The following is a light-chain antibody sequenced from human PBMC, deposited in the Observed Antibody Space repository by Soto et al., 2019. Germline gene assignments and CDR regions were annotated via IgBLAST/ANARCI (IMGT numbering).Light chain of an antibody. V-gene: IGKV3-20*01. J-gene: IGKJ3*01. CDR3: QQYGTSPFT. CDR2: GAS. CDR1: QSISSAY. Sequence: EIVLTQSPGTLSLSPGERATLSCRASQSISSAYLAWYQQKPGQAPRILIYGASSRATGIPDRFSGSGFGTDFTLTISRLEPEDFAVYYCQQYGTSPFTFGPGTKVDIK.